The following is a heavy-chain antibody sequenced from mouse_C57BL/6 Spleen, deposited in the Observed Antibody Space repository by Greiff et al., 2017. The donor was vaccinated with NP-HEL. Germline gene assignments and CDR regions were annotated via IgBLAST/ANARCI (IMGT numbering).Heavy chain of an antibody. D-gene: IGHD1-1*01. Sequence: QVQLQQPGAELVRPGSSVKLSCKASGYTFTSYWMDWVKQRPGQGLEWIGNIYPSDSETHYNQKFKDKATLTVDKSSSTAYMQLSSLTSEDSAVYFCARNSITTVVARDSMDYWGQGTSVTVSS. CDR3: ARNSITTVVARDSMDY. J-gene: IGHJ4*01. V-gene: IGHV1-61*01. CDR1: GYTFTSYW. CDR2: IYPSDSET.